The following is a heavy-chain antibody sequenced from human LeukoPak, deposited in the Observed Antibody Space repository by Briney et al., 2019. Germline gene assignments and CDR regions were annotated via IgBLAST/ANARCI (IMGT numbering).Heavy chain of an antibody. Sequence: PGGSLRLSCAASGFTFSSYSMNWVRQAPGKGLEWVSSISSSSSYRYYADSVKGRFPISRGNAKNSLYLQMNSLRAEDTAVYYCASGITMVRGPTHFDYWGQGTLVTVSS. CDR1: GFTFSSYS. J-gene: IGHJ4*02. V-gene: IGHV3-21*01. CDR2: ISSSSSYR. CDR3: ASGITMVRGPTHFDY. D-gene: IGHD3-10*01.